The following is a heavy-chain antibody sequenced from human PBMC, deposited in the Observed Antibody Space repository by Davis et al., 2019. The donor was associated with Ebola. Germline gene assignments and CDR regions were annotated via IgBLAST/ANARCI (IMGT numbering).Heavy chain of an antibody. Sequence: GESLKISCEASGFTFTSYSINWVRQAPGKGLEWISYISSRSLTISYADSVRGRFTVTRDNPKNSVYLQMHSLRVDDTAVYYCAAHGYATGTEWFGPWGQGTLVTVSS. D-gene: IGHD5-12*01. CDR2: ISSRSLTI. V-gene: IGHV3-48*04. J-gene: IGHJ5*02. CDR1: GFTFTSYS. CDR3: AAHGYATGTEWFGP.